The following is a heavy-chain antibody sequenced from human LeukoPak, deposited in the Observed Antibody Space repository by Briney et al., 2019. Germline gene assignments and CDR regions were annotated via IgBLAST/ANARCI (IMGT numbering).Heavy chain of an antibody. CDR1: GYTFTGYY. D-gene: IGHD2-2*01. J-gene: IGHJ4*02. V-gene: IGHV1-2*02. CDR2: INPNSGGT. Sequence: ASVKVSCKASGYTFTGYYMHWVRQAPGQGLEWMGWINPNSGGTNYAKKFQGRVTMTRDTSISTAYMELSRLRSDDTAVYYCARGGYCSSTSCYVIDYWGQGTLVTVSS. CDR3: ARGGYCSSTSCYVIDY.